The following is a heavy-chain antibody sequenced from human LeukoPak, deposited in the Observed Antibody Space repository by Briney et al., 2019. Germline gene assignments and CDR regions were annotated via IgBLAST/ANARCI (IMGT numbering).Heavy chain of an antibody. Sequence: PGGSLRLSCAASGFTFSSYSMNWVRQAPGKGLEWASSISSSSSYIYYADSVKGRFTISRDNAKNSLYLQMNSLRAEDTAVYYCARETFEGDSSSWRIYFDYWGQGTLVTVSS. CDR3: ARETFEGDSSSWRIYFDY. CDR2: ISSSSSYI. J-gene: IGHJ4*02. D-gene: IGHD6-13*01. V-gene: IGHV3-21*01. CDR1: GFTFSSYS.